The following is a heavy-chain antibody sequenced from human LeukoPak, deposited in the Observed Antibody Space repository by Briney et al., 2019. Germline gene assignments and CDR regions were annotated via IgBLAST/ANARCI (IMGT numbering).Heavy chain of an antibody. CDR2: ISWNSGTI. CDR3: AKDHKVVSYYYGMDV. CDR1: GFTFDDYA. D-gene: IGHD2-2*01. V-gene: IGHV3-9*01. Sequence: PGRSLRLSCAASGFTFDDYAMHWVRQAPGKGLEWVSGISWNSGTIGYADSEKGRFTISRDNAKNSLYLQMNSLRAEDTALYYCAKDHKVVSYYYGMDVWGQGTTVTVSS. J-gene: IGHJ6*02.